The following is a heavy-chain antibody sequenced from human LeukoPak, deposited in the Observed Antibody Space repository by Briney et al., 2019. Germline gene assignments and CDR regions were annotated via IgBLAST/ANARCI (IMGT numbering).Heavy chain of an antibody. Sequence: GGSLRLSCAASGFTFRRFWISLGRQAPGEGLEWVANIKEDGSQKYYVDSVKGRFTISRDNAKNSMNLQMNSLRAEDTAVYYCARDKGWLQFDYWGQGTQVTASS. V-gene: IGHV3-7*04. CDR1: GFTFRRFW. CDR3: ARDKGWLQFDY. D-gene: IGHD5-24*01. CDR2: IKEDGSQK. J-gene: IGHJ4*02.